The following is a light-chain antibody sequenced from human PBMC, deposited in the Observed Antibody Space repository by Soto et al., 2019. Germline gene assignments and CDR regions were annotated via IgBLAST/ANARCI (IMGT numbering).Light chain of an antibody. CDR3: GAWDDSRSGLVV. CDR1: SSNIGSNY. CDR2: RNN. V-gene: IGLV1-47*01. Sequence: QSVLTQPPSASGTPGQRVTISCSGSSSNIGSNYVYWYQQLPATDPKLLIYRNNQRPSGVPVRFSGSKSGTSASLAISGVRSEEEADYYCGAWDDSRSGLVVFGGGTKLTVL. J-gene: IGLJ2*01.